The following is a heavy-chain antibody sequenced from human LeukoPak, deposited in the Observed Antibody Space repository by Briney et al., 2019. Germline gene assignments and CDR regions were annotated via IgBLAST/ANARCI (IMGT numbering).Heavy chain of an antibody. CDR1: GGSISSGGYY. CDR2: IYYSGST. J-gene: IGHJ4*02. V-gene: IGHV4-31*03. D-gene: IGHD1-26*01. Sequence: PSETLSLTCTVSGGSISSGGYYWSWIRQHPGKGLEWIGYIYYSGSTYYNPSLKSRVTISVDTSKNQFSLKLSSVTAADTAVYYCARVRGARYYFDYWGQGTRVTVSS. CDR3: ARVRGARYYFDY.